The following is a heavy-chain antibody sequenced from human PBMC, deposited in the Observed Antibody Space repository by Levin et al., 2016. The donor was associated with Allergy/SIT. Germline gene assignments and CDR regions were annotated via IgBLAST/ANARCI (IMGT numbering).Heavy chain of an antibody. CDR1: GFTFRNYV. J-gene: IGHJ4*02. CDR2: ISLDGKNK. CDR3: VRDNGQQLGPTPVRQLGPIPVTYFDF. V-gene: IGHV3-30*04. Sequence: GGSLRLSCGASGFTFRNYVFHWVRQPPGKGLEWLTRISLDGKNKYYSEAVKGRFTISRDNSKNMLYLQMNSLRPGDTAVYHCVRDNGQQLGPTPVRQLGPIPVTYFDFWGQGTLVTVSS. D-gene: IGHD7-27*01.